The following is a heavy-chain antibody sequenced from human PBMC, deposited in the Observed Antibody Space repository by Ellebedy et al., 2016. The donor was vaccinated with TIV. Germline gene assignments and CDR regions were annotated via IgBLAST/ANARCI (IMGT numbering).Heavy chain of an antibody. D-gene: IGHD3-10*01. V-gene: IGHV3-66*01. CDR3: ARDGGLGELLEGYFDS. CDR2: IFGGGTT. Sequence: PGGSLRLSCAASGFTVGTNYMNWIRQAPGKGLEWVSLIFGGGTTYYADSVKGRFTMSSDTSTNMVFLQINSPRAEDTAVYYCARDGGLGELLEGYFDSWGQGTLVTVSS. J-gene: IGHJ4*02. CDR1: GFTVGTNY.